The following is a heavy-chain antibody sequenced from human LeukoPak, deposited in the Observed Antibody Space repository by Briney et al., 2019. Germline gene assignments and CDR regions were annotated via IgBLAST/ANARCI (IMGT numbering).Heavy chain of an antibody. D-gene: IGHD1-26*01. J-gene: IGHJ1*01. CDR1: GFTFSDYY. V-gene: IGHV3-11*06. Sequence: GGSLRLSCTASGFTFSDYYMNWLRQAPGKGPEWISYITSSSSYTKYADSVKGRFTMSRDNAKNSLYLQMNSLRAEDTAVYYCATQGIYSGSYYGVWGQGTLVTVSS. CDR2: ITSSSSYT. CDR3: ATQGIYSGSYYGV.